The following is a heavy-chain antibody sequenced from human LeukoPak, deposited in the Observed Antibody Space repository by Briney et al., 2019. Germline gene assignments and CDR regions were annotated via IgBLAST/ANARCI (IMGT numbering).Heavy chain of an antibody. V-gene: IGHV3-23*01. D-gene: IGHD2-8*01. CDR1: GFIFSSYG. Sequence: GGSLRLSCAASGFIFSSYGMSWVRQAPGKGLEWVSAISGSGGSTYYADSVKGRFTISRDNSKNTLYLQMNSLRAEDTAVYYCAKGPDCTSGICYTFFDYWGQGTLVTVSS. CDR3: AKGPDCTSGICYTFFDY. J-gene: IGHJ4*02. CDR2: ISGSGGST.